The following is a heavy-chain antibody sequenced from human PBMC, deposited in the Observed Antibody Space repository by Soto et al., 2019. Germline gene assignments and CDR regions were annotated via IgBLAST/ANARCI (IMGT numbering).Heavy chain of an antibody. CDR3: AREASMDYGSGTSHYYYYGMDV. CDR2: IYYIGGT. Sequence: SVTLSLTCPVTCVSIPSYSWSWIRQTPGQGLEWIGYIYYIGGTNYNPSLKSRVTISVDTSKNQFSLKLSSVTAADTAVYYCAREASMDYGSGTSHYYYYGMDVWGQGTTVT. D-gene: IGHD3-10*01. CDR1: CVSIPSYS. V-gene: IGHV4-59*01. J-gene: IGHJ6*02.